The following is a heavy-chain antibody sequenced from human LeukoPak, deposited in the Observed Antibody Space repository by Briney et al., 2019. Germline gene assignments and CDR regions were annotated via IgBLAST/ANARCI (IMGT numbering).Heavy chain of an antibody. J-gene: IGHJ5*02. CDR1: GGSFSGYY. V-gene: IGHV4-34*01. D-gene: IGHD2-2*01. CDR3: ASWGYCSSTSCPRSWFDP. Sequence: RSSETLSLTCAVYGGSFSGYYWSWIRQPPGKGLEWIGEINHSGSTNYNPSLKSRVTISVDTSKNQFSLKLSSVTAADTAVYYCASWGYCSSTSCPRSWFDPWGQGTLVTVSS. CDR2: INHSGST.